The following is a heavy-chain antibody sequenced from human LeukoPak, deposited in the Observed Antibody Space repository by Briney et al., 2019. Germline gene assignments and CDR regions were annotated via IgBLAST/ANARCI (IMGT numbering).Heavy chain of an antibody. D-gene: IGHD3-10*01. J-gene: IGHJ4*02. Sequence: PGGSLRLSCAVSGFTFSSYWMSWVRQAPGKGLEWVANIKQDGSEKYYVDSVKGRFTIPRDNAKNSLYLQMNSLRAEDTAVYYCARDQDGDYYGSGSYHYWGQGTLVTVSS. CDR3: ARDQDGDYYGSGSYHY. CDR2: IKQDGSEK. CDR1: GFTFSSYW. V-gene: IGHV3-7*01.